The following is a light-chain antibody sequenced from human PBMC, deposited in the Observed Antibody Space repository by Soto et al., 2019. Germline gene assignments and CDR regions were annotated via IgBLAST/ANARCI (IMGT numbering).Light chain of an antibody. CDR3: QQYNSYPPWT. J-gene: IGKJ1*01. V-gene: IGKV1-5*01. Sequence: DIQMTQSPSTLSASVGDRVTLTCRASQSISSWLAWYQQKPGKAPKLLIYDASSLESGVPSRFSGSGSGTEFTLTISSLQPDDFATYYCQQYNSYPPWTFGQGTKVDI. CDR1: QSISSW. CDR2: DAS.